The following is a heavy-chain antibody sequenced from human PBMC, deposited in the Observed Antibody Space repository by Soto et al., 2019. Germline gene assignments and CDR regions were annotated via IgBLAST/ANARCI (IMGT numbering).Heavy chain of an antibody. V-gene: IGHV4-30-2*01. D-gene: IGHD5-12*01. CDR3: AGGPGVARNY. CDR1: GGSISSGGYS. CDR2: IYHSGST. J-gene: IGHJ4*02. Sequence: QLQLQESGSGLVKPSQTLSLTCAVSGGSISSGGYSWSWIRQPPGKGLEWIGYIYHSGSTYYNPSPQIRVPIPVDRSKNQVSLRLSSVTAADTAVYYCAGGPGVARNYWGQGTLVTVSS.